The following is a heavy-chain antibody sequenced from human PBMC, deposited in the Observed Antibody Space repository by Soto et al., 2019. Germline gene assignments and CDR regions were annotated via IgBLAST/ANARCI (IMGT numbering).Heavy chain of an antibody. CDR1: GGSISSSNW. Sequence: PSETLSLTCAVSGGSISSSNWWCWVRQPPGKGLEWIGEINHVGGTNYNPSLKSRVTMSVDTSQNQFSLRLISVTAAGTAMYFCVTRRYQLPSSVLWLDLWGERTPVTVSS. CDR2: INHVGGT. D-gene: IGHD3-16*02. V-gene: IGHV4-4*02. CDR3: VTRRYQLPSSVLWLDL. J-gene: IGHJ5*02.